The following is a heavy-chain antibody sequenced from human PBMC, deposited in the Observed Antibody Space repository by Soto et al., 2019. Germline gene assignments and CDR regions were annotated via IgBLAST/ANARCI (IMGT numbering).Heavy chain of an antibody. D-gene: IGHD5-12*01. V-gene: IGHV3-23*01. CDR1: GFTFSSYA. CDR2: ISGSGGST. J-gene: IGHJ4*02. CDR3: AKDLGYSGYEAIGY. Sequence: GGSLRLSCAASGFTFSSYAMSWVRQAPGKGLEWVSAISGSGGSTYYADSVRGRFTISRDNSKNTLYLQMNSLRAEDTAVYYCAKDLGYSGYEAIGYWGQGTLVTVS.